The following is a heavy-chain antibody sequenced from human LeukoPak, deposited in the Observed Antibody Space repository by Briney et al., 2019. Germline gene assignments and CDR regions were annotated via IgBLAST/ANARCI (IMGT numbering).Heavy chain of an antibody. J-gene: IGHJ2*01. Sequence: PSETLSLTCTVSGGSISSYYWSWIRQPPGKGLEWVGYIYYSGSTNYYPSLKSRVTISVDTSKNQFSLKLSSVTAADTAVYYCARGGGYSYGSFYWYFDLWGRGTLVTVSS. V-gene: IGHV4-59*01. CDR1: GGSISSYY. CDR2: IYYSGST. D-gene: IGHD5-18*01. CDR3: ARGGGYSYGSFYWYFDL.